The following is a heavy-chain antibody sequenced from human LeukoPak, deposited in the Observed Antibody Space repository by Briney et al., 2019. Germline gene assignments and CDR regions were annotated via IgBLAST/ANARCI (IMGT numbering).Heavy chain of an antibody. CDR3: ARGTYYYDSRSYSAGAFDI. J-gene: IGHJ3*02. CDR2: IYSGGST. V-gene: IGHV3-53*05. CDR1: GFTVSSNY. D-gene: IGHD3-22*01. Sequence: GGSLRLSCAASGFTVSSNYMSWVRQAPGKGLEWVSVIYSGGSTYYADSVKGRFTISRDNSKNSLYLQMNSLRAEDTAVYYCARGTYYYDSRSYSAGAFDIWGQGTMVTVSS.